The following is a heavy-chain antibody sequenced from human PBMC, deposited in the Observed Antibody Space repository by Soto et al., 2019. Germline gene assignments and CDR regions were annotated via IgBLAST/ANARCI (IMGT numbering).Heavy chain of an antibody. Sequence: LGESLKTSCKGSGYSFASHWVAWVRQMPEKGLEWIGTIYPGDSDTKYSSAFRGHVTISADTSVSTAYLQWRSLEATDSAIYYCARYSGSYWHYLDFWGQGTLVTVSS. CDR2: IYPGDSDT. J-gene: IGHJ4*02. CDR3: ARYSGSYWHYLDF. CDR1: GYSFASHW. D-gene: IGHD1-26*01. V-gene: IGHV5-51*01.